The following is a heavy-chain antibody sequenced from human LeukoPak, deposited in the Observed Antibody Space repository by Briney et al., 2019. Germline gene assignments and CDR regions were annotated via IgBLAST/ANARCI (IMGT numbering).Heavy chain of an antibody. V-gene: IGHV4-30-2*01. CDR2: IYHSGST. J-gene: IGHJ4*02. Sequence: SQNLSRTCAVSGGSISSGGYSWSWIRQPPGKGLEWIGYIYHSGSTYYNPSLKSRVTISVDRSKNQFSLKLSSVTAADTAVYYCARTGWYSSSWYYFDYWGQGTLVTVSS. CDR3: ARTGWYSSSWYYFDY. CDR1: GGSISSGGYS. D-gene: IGHD6-13*01.